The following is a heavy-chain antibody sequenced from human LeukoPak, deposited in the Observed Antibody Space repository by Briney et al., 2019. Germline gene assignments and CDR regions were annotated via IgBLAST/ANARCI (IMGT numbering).Heavy chain of an antibody. CDR2: ISAYNGNT. D-gene: IGHD6-19*01. Sequence: GASVKVSCKASGGTFSSYAINWVRQAPGQGLEWMGWISAYNGNTNYAQKLQGRVTMTTDTFTSTAYMELRSLRSDDTAVYYCAREEPGIAVAGIDYWGQGTLVTASS. CDR1: GGTFSSYA. CDR3: AREEPGIAVAGIDY. V-gene: IGHV1-18*01. J-gene: IGHJ4*02.